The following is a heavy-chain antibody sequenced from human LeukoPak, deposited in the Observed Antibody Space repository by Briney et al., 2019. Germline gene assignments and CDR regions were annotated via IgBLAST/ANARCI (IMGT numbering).Heavy chain of an antibody. CDR1: GFIFNNYG. D-gene: IGHD3-22*01. J-gene: IGHJ5*02. CDR3: AKGGSGYFLDL. Sequence: HPGGSLRLSCAASGFIFNNYGLIWVRQAPGKGLQWVSAISNDGGGTTYADFVKGRFTISRDNSKNTLFLLMNSLRAEDTALYYCAKGGSGYFLDLWGQGTLVTVSS. CDR2: ISNDGGGT. V-gene: IGHV3-23*01.